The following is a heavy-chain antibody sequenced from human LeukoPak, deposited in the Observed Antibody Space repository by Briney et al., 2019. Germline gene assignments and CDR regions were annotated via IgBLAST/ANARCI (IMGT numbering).Heavy chain of an antibody. J-gene: IGHJ4*02. CDR2: IYSGGST. Sequence: PGGSLRLSCAASGFTVSSNYMSWVRQAPGKGLEWVSVIYSGGSTYYADSVKGRFTISRDNSKNTLYLQMNSLRAEDTAVYYCTRDLTYYYDSSGPTGYFDYWGQGTLVTVSS. CDR3: TRDLTYYYDSSGPTGYFDY. D-gene: IGHD3-22*01. CDR1: GFTVSSNY. V-gene: IGHV3-53*01.